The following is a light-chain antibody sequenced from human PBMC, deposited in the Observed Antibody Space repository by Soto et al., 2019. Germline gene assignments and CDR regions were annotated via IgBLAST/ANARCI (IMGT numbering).Light chain of an antibody. CDR1: QGIRND. V-gene: IGKV1-6*01. CDR3: LQDYTYPPT. CDR2: AAS. J-gene: IGKJ2*01. Sequence: AIQMTQSPSSLSESVEDRVTITCRASQGIRNDLGGYQQKPGKAPKLLIYAASSLQSGFPSRFSGSGSGTDLTLNISSLQSEDLATFYCLQDYTYPPTFGKGTKLEIK.